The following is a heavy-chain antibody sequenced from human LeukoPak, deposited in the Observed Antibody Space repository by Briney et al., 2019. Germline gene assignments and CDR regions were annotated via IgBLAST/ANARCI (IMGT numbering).Heavy chain of an antibody. CDR3: TRGARRSASGDYFDY. D-gene: IGHD6-25*01. J-gene: IGHJ4*02. CDR1: GYTFTTYY. V-gene: IGHV1-46*01. Sequence: ASVKVSCKASGYTFTTYYMHWVRQAPGQGLEWMGIINPNDGSTSYAQKLQGRVTLTRNMSTSPVYMELSSLRADDTAVYFCTRGARRSASGDYFDYWGQGTLVTVSS. CDR2: INPNDGST.